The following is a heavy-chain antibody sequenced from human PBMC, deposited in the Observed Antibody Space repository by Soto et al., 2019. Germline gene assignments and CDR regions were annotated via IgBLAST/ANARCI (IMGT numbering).Heavy chain of an antibody. Sequence: SETLSLTCTVSGGSISSGDYYWSWIRQPPGKGLEWIGYIYYSGSTYYNPSLKSRVTISVDTSKNQFSLKLSSVTAADTAVYYCARGKQAGGIVVVPAAILDYWGQGTLVTVS. CDR1: GGSISSGDYY. CDR3: ARGKQAGGIVVVPAAILDY. CDR2: IYYSGST. V-gene: IGHV4-30-4*01. D-gene: IGHD2-2*01. J-gene: IGHJ4*02.